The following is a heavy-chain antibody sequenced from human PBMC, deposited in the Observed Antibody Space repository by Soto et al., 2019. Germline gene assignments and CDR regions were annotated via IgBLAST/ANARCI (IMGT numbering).Heavy chain of an antibody. CDR1: GGSISSGGYS. D-gene: IGHD6-13*01. Sequence: SETLSLTCAVSGGSISSGGYSWSWIRQPPGKGLEWIGYIYHSGSTYYNPSLKSRVTISVDRSKNQFSLKLSSVTAADTAVYYCARDSWGSSWYYYGMDVWGQGTTVTVSS. J-gene: IGHJ6*02. V-gene: IGHV4-30-2*01. CDR3: ARDSWGSSWYYYGMDV. CDR2: IYHSGST.